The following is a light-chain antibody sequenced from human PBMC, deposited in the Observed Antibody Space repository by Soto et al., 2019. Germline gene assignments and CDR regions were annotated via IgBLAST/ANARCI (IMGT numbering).Light chain of an antibody. CDR3: QQSYSTPIT. J-gene: IGKJ5*01. CDR1: QSISSY. CDR2: AAS. Sequence: DIQMTQSPSSLSASVGDRVTITCRASQSISSYLNWYQQKPGKAPKLLINAASSLQSGVPSRFSGGGSGTDVTLTISSLEPEDFATYYCQQSYSTPITFGQGTRLEIK. V-gene: IGKV1-39*01.